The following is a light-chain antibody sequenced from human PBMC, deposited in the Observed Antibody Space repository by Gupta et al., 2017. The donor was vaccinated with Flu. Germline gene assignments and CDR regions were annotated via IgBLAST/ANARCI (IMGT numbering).Light chain of an antibody. CDR3: QQLNTYPPFT. CDR1: QGISSY. Sequence: DSVTIPCRASQGISSYLAWYQQKPGKAPKLLIYTASSLQSGVPSRFSGSGSGTEFTLTISSLQPEDFATYYCQQLNTYPPFTFGPGTKVDI. CDR2: TAS. J-gene: IGKJ3*01. V-gene: IGKV1-9*01.